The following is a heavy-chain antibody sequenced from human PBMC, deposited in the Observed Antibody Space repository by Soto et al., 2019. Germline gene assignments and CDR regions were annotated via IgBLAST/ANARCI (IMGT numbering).Heavy chain of an antibody. J-gene: IGHJ6*01. Sequence: EVQLVESGGGLVQPGGSLRLSCAASGFSFSTYSMNWVRQAPGKGLEWVSYISSRSYTIYYIDSVKGRFTISRDNAKSSVYLQMKSPGDGETAVYYCAGGGGRSGNGMDVWGPGTTVTVSS. CDR2: ISSRSYTI. CDR3: AGGGGRSGNGMDV. D-gene: IGHD3-10*01. V-gene: IGHV3-48*02. CDR1: GFSFSTYS.